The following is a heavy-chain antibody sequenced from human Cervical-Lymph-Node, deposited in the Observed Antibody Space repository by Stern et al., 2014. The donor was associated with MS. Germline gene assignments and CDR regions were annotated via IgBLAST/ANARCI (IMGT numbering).Heavy chain of an antibody. CDR3: ARPLGSYEVFFEY. J-gene: IGHJ4*02. D-gene: IGHD3-10*01. Sequence: EVQLLQSGAEVTKPGESLRISCKASGYSFTTNWIGWVRQMPGKGLEWLGIIYPGDSDTRYSPSFQGPVTISADKSIRTAYLQWSSLKASDTAMYYCARPLGSYEVFFEYWGQGTLVTVSS. CDR1: GYSFTTNW. V-gene: IGHV5-51*03. CDR2: IYPGDSDT.